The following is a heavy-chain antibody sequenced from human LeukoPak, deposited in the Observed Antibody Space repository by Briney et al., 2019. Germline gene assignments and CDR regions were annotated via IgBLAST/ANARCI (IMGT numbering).Heavy chain of an antibody. V-gene: IGHV4-4*02. J-gene: IGHJ6*03. Sequence: SETLSLTCAVSGGSISSSNWWSWVRQPPGKGLEWIGEIYHSGSTNYNPSLKSRVTVSVDKSKNQFSLKLSSVTAADTAVYYCARSSVPYYYYNYSMDVWGNGTTVTVSS. CDR1: GGSISSSNW. CDR3: ARSSVPYYYYNYSMDV. D-gene: IGHD3-22*01. CDR2: IYHSGST.